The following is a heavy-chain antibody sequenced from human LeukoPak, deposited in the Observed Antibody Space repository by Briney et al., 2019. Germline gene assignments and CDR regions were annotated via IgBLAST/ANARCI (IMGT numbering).Heavy chain of an antibody. D-gene: IGHD3-10*01. CDR3: AREGGETMVRGVIMAPPDY. CDR1: GYTFTSYD. Sequence: ASVKVSCKASGYTFTSYDINWVRQATGQGLEWMGWMNPNSGNTGYAQKFQGRVTMTRNTSISTAYMELSSLRSEDTAVYYCAREGGETMVRGVIMAPPDYWGQGTLVTVSS. CDR2: MNPNSGNT. J-gene: IGHJ4*02. V-gene: IGHV1-8*01.